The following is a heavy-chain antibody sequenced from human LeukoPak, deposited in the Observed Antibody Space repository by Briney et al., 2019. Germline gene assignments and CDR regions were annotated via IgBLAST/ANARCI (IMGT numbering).Heavy chain of an antibody. CDR3: ARRRDLYSGSYYPFDY. Sequence: GESLKISCKGSGYSFTSYWIGWVRQMPGKGLELMGIIYPGDSDTRYSPSFQGQVTISADKSISTAYLQWSSLKASDTAMYYCARRRDLYSGSYYPFDYWGQGTLVTVSS. CDR1: GYSFTSYW. D-gene: IGHD1-26*01. CDR2: IYPGDSDT. J-gene: IGHJ4*02. V-gene: IGHV5-51*01.